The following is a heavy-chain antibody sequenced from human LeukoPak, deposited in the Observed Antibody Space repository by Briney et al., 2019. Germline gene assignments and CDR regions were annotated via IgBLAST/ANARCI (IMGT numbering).Heavy chain of an antibody. CDR2: IYHSGST. V-gene: IGHV4-38-2*01. CDR1: GYSISSGYY. J-gene: IGHJ4*02. D-gene: IGHD3-3*01. CDR3: ARFTIFGEGPDY. Sequence: PSETLSLTCAVSGYSISSGYYWGWIRQPPGKGLEWIGSIYHSGSTYYNPSLKSRVTISVDTSKNQFSLKLSSVTAADTAVYYCARFTIFGEGPDYWGQGTLVTVSS.